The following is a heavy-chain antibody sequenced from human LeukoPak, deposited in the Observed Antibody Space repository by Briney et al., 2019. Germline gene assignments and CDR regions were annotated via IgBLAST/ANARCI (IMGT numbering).Heavy chain of an antibody. V-gene: IGHV3-7*02. D-gene: IGHD6-13*01. J-gene: IGHJ4*02. Sequence: GGSLRLSCASSGFTFSTYWMTWVRQAPGKGLEWVANIKEDGSEEYYVDSVKGRFTVSRDNAKNSLYLQMNSVRAEDTAVYYCAYSNNLNYWGQGTLVTVSS. CDR3: AYSNNLNY. CDR2: IKEDGSEE. CDR1: GFTFSTYW.